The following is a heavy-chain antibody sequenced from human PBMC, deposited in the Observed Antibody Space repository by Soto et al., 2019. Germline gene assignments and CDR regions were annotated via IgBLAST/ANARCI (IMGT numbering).Heavy chain of an antibody. CDR1: GYSFTSYW. J-gene: IGHJ4*02. Sequence: GESLKISCKGSGYSFTSYWIGWVRQMPGKGLEWMGIIYPGDSDTRYSPSFQGQVTISADKSISTAYLQWSSLKASDTAMYYCERHSKNNWNPTPNFDYWGQGTLVTVYS. V-gene: IGHV5-51*01. CDR2: IYPGDSDT. CDR3: ERHSKNNWNPTPNFDY. D-gene: IGHD1-20*01.